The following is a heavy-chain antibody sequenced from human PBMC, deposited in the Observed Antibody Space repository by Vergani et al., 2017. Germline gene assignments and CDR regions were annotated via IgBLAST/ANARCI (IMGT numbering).Heavy chain of an antibody. J-gene: IGHJ6*02. V-gene: IGHV1-2*02. CDR2: INPNSGGT. D-gene: IGHD2-2*01. Sequence: QVQLVQSGAEVKKPGASVKVSCKASGYTFTGYYMHWVRQAPGQGLEWMGWINPNSGGTNYAQKFQGRVTMTRDTSISTAYMELSRLRSDDTAVYYCARDRNGVVPAAMRYYYGMDVWGQGTTVTVSS. CDR3: ARDRNGVVPAAMRYYYGMDV. CDR1: GYTFTGYY.